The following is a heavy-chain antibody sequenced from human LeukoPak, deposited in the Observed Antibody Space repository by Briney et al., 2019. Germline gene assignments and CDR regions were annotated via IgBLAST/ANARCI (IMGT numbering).Heavy chain of an antibody. J-gene: IGHJ4*02. D-gene: IGHD3-16*01. CDR3: ARMYSFGDFDY. CDR1: GFAFSSYG. CDR2: ISGSGGST. V-gene: IGHV3-23*01. Sequence: GGSLRLSCAASGFAFSSYGMSWVRQAPGKGMEWVSAISGSGGSTYYADSVKGRFTISRDNSKNTLYLQMNSLRAEDTAVYYCARMYSFGDFDYWGQGTLVTVSS.